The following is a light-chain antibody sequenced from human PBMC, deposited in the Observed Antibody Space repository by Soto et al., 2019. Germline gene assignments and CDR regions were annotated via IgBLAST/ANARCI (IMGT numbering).Light chain of an antibody. V-gene: IGKV1-9*01. J-gene: IGKJ5*01. CDR1: QGIGSH. CDR2: AAS. CDR3: QQRDSYPII. Sequence: DIQLTQSPSFLSSFVGDRVTITCRASQGIGSHLVWYQQKPGKAPNLLIYAASTLQSGVPSRFSGSVSGKVFTLTISSQQPEDFANYYCQQRDSYPIIFGQGTRLEIK.